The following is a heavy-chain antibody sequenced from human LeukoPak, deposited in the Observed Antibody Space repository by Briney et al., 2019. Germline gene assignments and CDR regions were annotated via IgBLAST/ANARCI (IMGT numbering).Heavy chain of an antibody. V-gene: IGHV3-74*01. CDR1: GFTFSSYW. D-gene: IGHD2-15*01. J-gene: IGHJ6*02. Sequence: GGSQRLSCAASGFTFSSYWMHWVRQAPGKGLVWVSRINSDGSSTSYADSVKGRFTISRDNAKNTLYLQMNSLRAEDTAVYYCAREGCSGGSCYSDYYGMDVWGQGTTVTVSS. CDR2: INSDGSST. CDR3: AREGCSGGSCYSDYYGMDV.